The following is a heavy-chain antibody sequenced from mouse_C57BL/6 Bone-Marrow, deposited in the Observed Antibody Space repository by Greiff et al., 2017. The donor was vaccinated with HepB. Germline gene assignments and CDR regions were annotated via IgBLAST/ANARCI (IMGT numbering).Heavy chain of an antibody. Sequence: DVKLVESGGDLVKPGGSLKLSCAASGFTFSSYGMSWVRQTPDKRLEWVATISSGGSYTYYPDSVKGRFTISRDNAKNTLYLQMSSLKSEDTAMYYCARHDTTVVAIYYYAMDYWGQGTSVTVSS. CDR2: ISSGGSYT. J-gene: IGHJ4*01. CDR1: GFTFSSYG. V-gene: IGHV5-6*02. D-gene: IGHD1-1*01. CDR3: ARHDTTVVAIYYYAMDY.